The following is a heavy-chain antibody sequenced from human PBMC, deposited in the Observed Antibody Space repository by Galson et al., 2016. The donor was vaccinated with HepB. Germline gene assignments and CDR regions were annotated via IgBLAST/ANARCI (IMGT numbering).Heavy chain of an antibody. Sequence: SETLSLTCAVSGYSISSDYYWSWIRQPPGKGLEWIGEINHSGTINYNPSLKSRVTISVDTSKNQFSLNLGSVTAADTAVYYCARRTVVPTAGNWFDPWGQGTLVTVSS. CDR3: ARRTVVPTAGNWFDP. J-gene: IGHJ5*02. CDR2: INHSGTI. D-gene: IGHD2-2*01. CDR1: GYSISSDYY. V-gene: IGHV4-38-2*01.